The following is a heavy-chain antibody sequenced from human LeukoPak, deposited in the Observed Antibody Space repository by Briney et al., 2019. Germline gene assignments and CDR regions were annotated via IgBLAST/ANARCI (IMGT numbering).Heavy chain of an antibody. CDR2: IWYDGSNK. D-gene: IGHD3-10*01. J-gene: IGHJ4*02. CDR1: GFTFSSYG. Sequence: GRCLRLSCAASGFTFSSYGMHWVRQAPGKGLEWEAVIWYDGSNKYYADSVKGRFTISRDNSKNTLYLQMNSLRAEDTAVYYCAKDVGSGSYYLFGYWGQGTLVTVSS. CDR3: AKDVGSGSYYLFGY. V-gene: IGHV3-33*06.